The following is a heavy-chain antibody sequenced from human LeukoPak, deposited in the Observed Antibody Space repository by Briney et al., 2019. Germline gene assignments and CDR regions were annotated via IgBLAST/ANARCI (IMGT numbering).Heavy chain of an antibody. V-gene: IGHV3-30*03. Sequence: PGGSLRLSCAASGFTFSSYGMHWVRQAPGKGLEWVAVISYDGSNKYYADSVKGRFTISRDNSKNTLYLQMNSLRAEDTAVYYCARGRYSYGFNSLGYWGQGTLVTVSS. D-gene: IGHD5-18*01. CDR3: ARGRYSYGFNSLGY. J-gene: IGHJ4*02. CDR1: GFTFSSYG. CDR2: ISYDGSNK.